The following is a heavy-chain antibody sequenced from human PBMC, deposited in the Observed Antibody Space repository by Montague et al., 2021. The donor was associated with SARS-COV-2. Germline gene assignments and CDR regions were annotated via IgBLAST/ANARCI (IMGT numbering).Heavy chain of an antibody. CDR2: IHYTGST. CDR1: GDSVDSDC. V-gene: IGHV4-59*02. CDR3: ARAALPGRKNWFDP. D-gene: IGHD2-2*01. Sequence: SETLSLTCTVSGDSVDSDCWSWVRQPPGERLEWIGHIHYTGSTEYNPSLKSRASISADASKNSLSLSLASVTAADTAVYYCARAALPGRKNWFDPWGQGTLVTVSS. J-gene: IGHJ5*02.